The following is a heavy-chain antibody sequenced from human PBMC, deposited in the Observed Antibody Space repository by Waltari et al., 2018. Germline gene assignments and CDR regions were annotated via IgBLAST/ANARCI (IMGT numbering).Heavy chain of an antibody. Sequence: EVQLVESGGGLVQPGGSLRLSCAASGFTFSSYWMHWVRQAPGKGLVWVSRINTDGSSTSYADSVKGRFTISRDNAKNTLYLQMNSLRAEDTAVYYCARRRRHYYYMDVWGKGTTVTVSS. CDR1: GFTFSSYW. CDR3: ARRRRHYYYMDV. J-gene: IGHJ6*03. V-gene: IGHV3-74*01. CDR2: INTDGSST.